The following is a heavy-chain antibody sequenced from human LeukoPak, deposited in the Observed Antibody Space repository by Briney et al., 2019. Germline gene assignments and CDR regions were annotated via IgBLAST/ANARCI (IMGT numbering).Heavy chain of an antibody. Sequence: GGSLRLSCAASGFTVSSNYMSWVRQAPGKGLEWVANIKQDGSEKYYVDSVKGRFTISRDNAKNSLYLQMNSLRAEDTAVYYCAREGVYDFWSGYYVYYYYGMDVWGQGTTVTVSS. V-gene: IGHV3-7*01. CDR1: GFTVSSNY. D-gene: IGHD3-3*01. J-gene: IGHJ6*02. CDR2: IKQDGSEK. CDR3: AREGVYDFWSGYYVYYYYGMDV.